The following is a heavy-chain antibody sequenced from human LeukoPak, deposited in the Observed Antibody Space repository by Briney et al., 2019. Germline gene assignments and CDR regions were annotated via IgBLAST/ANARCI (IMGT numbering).Heavy chain of an antibody. V-gene: IGHV3-23*01. Sequence: PGGSLRLSCAASGFSFRSYAMTWVRQAPGKGLEWVSGISGSDGSTYYADSVKGRSTISRDNSKNTLYLQMNSLRAEDTAVYYCAKSMGAIDHDYWGQGTLVTVSS. J-gene: IGHJ4*02. CDR2: ISGSDGST. CDR3: AKSMGAIDHDY. CDR1: GFSFRSYA. D-gene: IGHD1-26*01.